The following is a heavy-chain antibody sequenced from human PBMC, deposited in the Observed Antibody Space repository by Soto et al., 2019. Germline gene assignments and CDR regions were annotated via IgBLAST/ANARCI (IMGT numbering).Heavy chain of an antibody. CDR1: GDSVSSNSAA. V-gene: IGHV6-1*01. CDR3: ARERYCSGGSCYGDNYYYYGMDV. CDR2: TYYRSKWYN. J-gene: IGHJ6*02. Sequence: PSETLSLTCAISGDSVSSNSAAWNWIRQSPSRGLEWLGRTYYRSKWYNDYAVSVKSRITINLDTSKNQFSLQLNSVTPEDTAVYYCARERYCSGGSCYGDNYYYYGMDVWGQGTTVTVSS. D-gene: IGHD2-15*01.